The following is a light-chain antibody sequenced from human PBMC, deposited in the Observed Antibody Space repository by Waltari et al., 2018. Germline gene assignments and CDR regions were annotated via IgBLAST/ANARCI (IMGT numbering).Light chain of an antibody. V-gene: IGLV1-36*01. CDR2: ADD. J-gene: IGLJ2*01. Sequence: QSVLTQTPSVSEAPRQRVPITCSGSRSNLGNNAVNWYQQVPGKAPKLLLFADDQLPSWVSDRFSGSKSGTSASLASSGLRSEDEGVYFCAAWDDSLKCVLFGGGTKLTVL. CDR1: RSNLGNNA. CDR3: AAWDDSLKCVL.